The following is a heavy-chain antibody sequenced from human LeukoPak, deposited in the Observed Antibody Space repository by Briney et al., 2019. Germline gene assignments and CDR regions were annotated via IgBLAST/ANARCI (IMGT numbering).Heavy chain of an antibody. Sequence: PSETLSLTCTVSNYSISDGYYWGWIRQPPGKGLEWIGNIYHSGTTYYNPSLKSRVTMSVDTSKNQFSLKLTSVTAADTAVYYCARVPWELLGDFDYWGQGTLVTVSS. CDR3: ARVPWELLGDFDY. V-gene: IGHV4-38-2*02. J-gene: IGHJ4*02. CDR1: NYSISDGYY. D-gene: IGHD1-26*01. CDR2: IYHSGTT.